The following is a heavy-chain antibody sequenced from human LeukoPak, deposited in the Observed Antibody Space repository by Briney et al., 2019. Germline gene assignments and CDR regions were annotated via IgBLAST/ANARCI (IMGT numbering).Heavy chain of an antibody. J-gene: IGHJ5*02. D-gene: IGHD1-7*01. V-gene: IGHV1-69*13. CDR3: ARDWGLIGTTDWGGHENWFDP. CDR1: GGTFSSYA. CDR2: IIPIFGTA. Sequence: SVNVSCKASGGTFSSYAISWVRQAPGQGLEWMGGIIPIFGTANYAQKFQGRVTITADESTSTAYLELSSLRSEDTAVYYCARDWGLIGTTDWGGHENWFDPWGQGTLVTVSS.